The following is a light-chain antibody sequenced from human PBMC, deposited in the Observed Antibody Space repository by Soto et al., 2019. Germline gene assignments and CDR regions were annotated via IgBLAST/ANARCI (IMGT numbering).Light chain of an antibody. CDR2: AAS. Sequence: EIQMTQSPSSLSASVGDGVPITCRASQGISNDLGWYQQKPGKAPKRLIHAASSLQSGVPSRFSGSGSGTEFTLTISSLHPEDFAVYYCQQYNNWWTFGQGTKVDIK. J-gene: IGKJ1*01. CDR3: QQYNNWWT. CDR1: QGISND. V-gene: IGKV1-17*01.